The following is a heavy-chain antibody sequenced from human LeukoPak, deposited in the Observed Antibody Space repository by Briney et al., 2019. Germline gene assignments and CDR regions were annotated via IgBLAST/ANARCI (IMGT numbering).Heavy chain of an antibody. Sequence: GGSLRLSCAASGFTFSSYAMSWVRQAPGKGLDWVSAISGSGGSTYYADSVKGRFTISRDNSKNTLYLQMNSLRAEDTAVYYCAKGGYSYGPGDPHFDYWGQGTLDTVSS. CDR2: ISGSGGST. D-gene: IGHD5-18*01. J-gene: IGHJ4*02. V-gene: IGHV3-23*01. CDR1: GFTFSSYA. CDR3: AKGGYSYGPGDPHFDY.